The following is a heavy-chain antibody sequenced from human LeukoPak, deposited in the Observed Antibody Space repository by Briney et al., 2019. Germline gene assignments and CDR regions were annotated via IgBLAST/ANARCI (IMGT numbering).Heavy chain of an antibody. V-gene: IGHV3-20*04. J-gene: IGHJ4*02. CDR3: AKGRSGIAAAGLNY. CDR2: INWNGGST. Sequence: GGSLRLSCAASGFTFDDYGMSWVRQAPGKGLEWISGINWNGGSTGYADSVKGRFTISRDNAKNTLYLQMNSLRAEDTAVYYCAKGRSGIAAAGLNYWGQGTLVTVSS. D-gene: IGHD6-13*01. CDR1: GFTFDDYG.